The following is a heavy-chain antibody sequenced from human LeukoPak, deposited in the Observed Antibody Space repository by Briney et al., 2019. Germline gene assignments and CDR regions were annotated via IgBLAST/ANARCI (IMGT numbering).Heavy chain of an antibody. CDR3: ARWYVGATSYFDY. CDR2: ISYDGSNK. J-gene: IGHJ4*02. Sequence: GGSLRLSCAASGFTFSTYGMHWVRQAPGKGLEWVAVISYDGSNKYYVDSVKGRFTISRENRKNTLYLQMNSLRAEDTALYYCARWYVGATSYFDYWGQGTLVTVSS. D-gene: IGHD1-26*01. CDR1: GFTFSTYG. V-gene: IGHV3-30*03.